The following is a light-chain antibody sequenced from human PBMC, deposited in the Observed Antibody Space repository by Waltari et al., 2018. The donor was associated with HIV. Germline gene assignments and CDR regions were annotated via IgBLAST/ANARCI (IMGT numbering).Light chain of an antibody. CDR2: GDY. J-gene: IGLJ1*01. CDR1: SSILGTNYD. V-gene: IGLV1-40*01. CDR3: QSYDTIVGGFYV. Sequence: QSVLTQPPSVSGAPGQRVTISCSGSSSILGTNYDVHWYQQLPRAAPKPLIYGDYNRPSGVPERFSASRSGTSASLAITGLQPEDEADYYCQSYDTIVGGFYVFGTGTKVTV.